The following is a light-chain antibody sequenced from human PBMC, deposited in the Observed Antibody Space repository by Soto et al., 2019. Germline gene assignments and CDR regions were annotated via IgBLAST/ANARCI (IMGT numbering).Light chain of an antibody. CDR3: QQYGSSPCT. CDR2: GAS. Sequence: ILMTQSPRTLSLSPGERPPLSFRASQSVSSSYLAWYQQKPGQAPRLLIYGASSRATGIPDRFSGSGSGTDFTLTISRLEPEDFAVYYCQQYGSSPCTFGQGTKVDIK. CDR1: QSVSSSY. J-gene: IGKJ1*01. V-gene: IGKV3-20*01.